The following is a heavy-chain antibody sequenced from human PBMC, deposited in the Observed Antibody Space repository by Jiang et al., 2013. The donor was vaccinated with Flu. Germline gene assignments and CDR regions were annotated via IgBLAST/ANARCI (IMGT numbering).Heavy chain of an antibody. CDR2: INHSGST. J-gene: IGHJ4*02. Sequence: PGLVKPSETLSLTCTVSGYSIGSGYYWGWIRQPPGKGLEWIGTINHSGSTDYNPSLSSRVTISVDTSKNQFSLHLTSVTAADTALYYCARHWDRIDYFDYWGQGTLVTASS. D-gene: IGHD1-26*01. CDR3: ARHWDRIDYFDY. V-gene: IGHV4-38-2*02. CDR1: GYSIGSGYY.